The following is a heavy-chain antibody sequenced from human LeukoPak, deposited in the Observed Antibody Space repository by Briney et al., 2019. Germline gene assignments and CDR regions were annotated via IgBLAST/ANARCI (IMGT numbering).Heavy chain of an antibody. CDR3: ARTTYDIVVVPAGSYYYMDV. CDR2: IYYSGST. D-gene: IGHD2-2*01. Sequence: SETLSLTCTVSGGSISSYYWSRIRQPPGKGLEWIGYIYYSGSTNYNPSLKSRVTISVDTSKNQFSLKLSSVTAADTAVYYCARTTYDIVVVPAGSYYYMDVWGKGTTVTVSS. CDR1: GGSISSYY. V-gene: IGHV4-59*01. J-gene: IGHJ6*03.